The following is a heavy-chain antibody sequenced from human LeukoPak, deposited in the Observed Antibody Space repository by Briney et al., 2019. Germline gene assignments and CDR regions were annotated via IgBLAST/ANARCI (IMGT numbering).Heavy chain of an antibody. J-gene: IGHJ4*02. CDR3: ARGAPPQN. CDR2: ISSSGTYI. CDR1: EFTFSSYN. Sequence: GGSLRLSCSAFEFTFSSYNMNWVRQAPGKGLEWVSSISSSGTYIYYADSVKGRFTISRDNAKNSLFLQMNSLRAEDTAVYYCARGAPPQNWGQGALVTVSS. V-gene: IGHV3-21*01.